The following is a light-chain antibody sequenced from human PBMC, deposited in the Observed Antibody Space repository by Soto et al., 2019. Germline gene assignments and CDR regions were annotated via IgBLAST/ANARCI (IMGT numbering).Light chain of an antibody. V-gene: IGLV2-14*01. Sequence: QSALTQPASVSGSPGQSITISCTGTSSDVGGYNYVSWYQQHPGKAPKLMIYDVSYRPSGVSNRFSGSKSGNTASLAISGLQAEDEADYYCSSYTSSSTFLYVFGTGTKLTVL. J-gene: IGLJ1*01. CDR2: DVS. CDR3: SSYTSSSTFLYV. CDR1: SSDVGGYNY.